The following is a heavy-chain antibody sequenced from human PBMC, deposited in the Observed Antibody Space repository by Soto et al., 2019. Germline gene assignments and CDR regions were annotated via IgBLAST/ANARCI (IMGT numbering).Heavy chain of an antibody. D-gene: IGHD3-10*01. J-gene: IGHJ4*02. CDR3: ARDRDAFVSGNYYNPIDF. Sequence: QVQLVQSGAEVKKPGSSVKVSCKASGGIFSTYAISWLRQAPGQGLEWMGGIIPLFGTPNYAQRFQGRVIIPADESTDTAYMERSSLRSEDTAINYGARDRDAFVSGNYYNPIDFGGQGPLVTVSS. CDR2: IIPLFGTP. CDR1: GGIFSTYA. V-gene: IGHV1-69*01.